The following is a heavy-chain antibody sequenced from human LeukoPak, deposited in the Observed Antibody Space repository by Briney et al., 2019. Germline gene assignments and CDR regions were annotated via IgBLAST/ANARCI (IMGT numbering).Heavy chain of an antibody. D-gene: IGHD3-10*01. V-gene: IGHV3-53*01. CDR1: GITFSNYA. CDR2: IYSGGST. J-gene: IGHJ4*02. CDR3: AGSSLWFGTFDY. Sequence: GGSLRLSCAASGITFSNYAMSWVRQAPGKGLEWVSVIYSGGSTYYADSVKGRFTISRDNSKNTLYLQMNSLRAEDTAVYYCAGSSLWFGTFDYWGQGTLVTVSS.